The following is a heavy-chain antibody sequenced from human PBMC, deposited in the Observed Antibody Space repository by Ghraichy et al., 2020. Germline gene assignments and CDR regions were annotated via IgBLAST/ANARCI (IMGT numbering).Heavy chain of an antibody. D-gene: IGHD4/OR15-4a*01. CDR1: GFTFSAYY. J-gene: IGHJ4*02. V-gene: IGHV3-11*06. Sequence: GGSLRLSCAASGFTFSAYYMSWIRQAPGKGLEWVSYISSGTSYTDYANSVKGRFTISRDNAKNSLYLQMNSLRAEDTAMYYCARVRRALLGASYWGQGTQVTVSS. CDR3: ARVRRALLGASY. CDR2: ISSGTSYT.